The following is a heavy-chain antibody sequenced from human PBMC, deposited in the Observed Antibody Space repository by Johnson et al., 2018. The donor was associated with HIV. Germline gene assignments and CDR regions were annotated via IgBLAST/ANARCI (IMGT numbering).Heavy chain of an antibody. CDR3: TRRGYYDSSGDAFDI. J-gene: IGHJ3*02. Sequence: QMLLVESGGGVVQPGRSLRLSCAASGFTFSSYAMHWVRQAPGKGLEWVAVISYDGSNKYYADSVTGRFTISRDNSKNTLYLQMNSLRAEDTAVYYCTRRGYYDSSGDAFDIWGQGTMVTVSS. CDR1: GFTFSSYA. D-gene: IGHD3-22*01. CDR2: ISYDGSNK. V-gene: IGHV3-30-3*01.